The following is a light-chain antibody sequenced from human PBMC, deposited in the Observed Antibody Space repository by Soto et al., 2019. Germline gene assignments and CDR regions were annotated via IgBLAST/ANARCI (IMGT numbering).Light chain of an antibody. CDR2: ASS. Sequence: DIQMTQSPSSLSASVGDRVTITCRASQPISKNLNWYQQRPGKPPNLLTYASSSLQRGVPPRFSGGGSGTEFTLTITSLQPEDFATYYCQQTDSTPITFGQGTRLEIK. CDR1: QPISKN. V-gene: IGKV1-39*01. J-gene: IGKJ5*01. CDR3: QQTDSTPIT.